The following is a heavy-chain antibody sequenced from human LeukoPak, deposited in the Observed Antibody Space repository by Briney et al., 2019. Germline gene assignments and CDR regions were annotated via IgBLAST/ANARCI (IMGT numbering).Heavy chain of an antibody. V-gene: IGHV3-23*01. Sequence: GGSLRLSCAASGFTFSSYAMSCVRHAPGKGLEWVSAISGSGGSTYYADSVKGRFTISRDNYKHTLSVKINTLRAEDKAVYYCGKDRRVGATRPDAFDIWGQGTMVTVSS. D-gene: IGHD1-26*01. CDR2: ISGSGGST. CDR1: GFTFSSYA. CDR3: GKDRRVGATRPDAFDI. J-gene: IGHJ3*02.